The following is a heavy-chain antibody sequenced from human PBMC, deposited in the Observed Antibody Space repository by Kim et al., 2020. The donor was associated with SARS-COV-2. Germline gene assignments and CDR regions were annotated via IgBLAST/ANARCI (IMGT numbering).Heavy chain of an antibody. Sequence: GGSLRLSCAASGFTFSNAWMSWVRQAPGKGLEWVGRIKSKTDGGTTDYAAPVKGRFTISRDDSKNTLYLQMNSLKTEDTAVYYCTTDRRRESYGGNSGYYYGMDVWGQGTTVTVSS. V-gene: IGHV3-15*01. CDR1: GFTFSNAW. CDR3: TTDRRRESYGGNSGYYYGMDV. CDR2: IKSKTDGGTT. J-gene: IGHJ6*02. D-gene: IGHD4-17*01.